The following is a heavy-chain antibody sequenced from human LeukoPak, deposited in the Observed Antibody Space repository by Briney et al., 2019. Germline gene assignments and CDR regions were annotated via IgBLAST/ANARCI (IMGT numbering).Heavy chain of an antibody. CDR3: ASGRMDWFDP. Sequence: PSETLSLTCTVSGGSISSGGYYWSWIRQHPGKGLEWIGYIYYSGSTYYNPSLKSRVTISLDTSKNQFSLKLSSVTAADTAVYYCASGRMDWFDPWGQGTLVSVSS. CDR2: IYYSGST. CDR1: GGSISSGGYY. V-gene: IGHV4-31*03. D-gene: IGHD1-14*01. J-gene: IGHJ5*02.